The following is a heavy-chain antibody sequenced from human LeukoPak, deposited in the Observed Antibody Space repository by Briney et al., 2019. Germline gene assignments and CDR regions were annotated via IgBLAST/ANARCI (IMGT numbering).Heavy chain of an antibody. CDR2: IIPIFGTA. Sequence: GASVKVSCKASGGTFSSYAISWVRQAPGQGLEWMGGIIPIFGTANYAQKFQGRVTITADKSTSTAYMELSSLRSEDTAVYYCARFRDHYYYYYMDVWGKGTTVTVSS. CDR1: GGTFSSYA. CDR3: ARFRDHYYYYYMDV. J-gene: IGHJ6*03. V-gene: IGHV1-69*06. D-gene: IGHD5-24*01.